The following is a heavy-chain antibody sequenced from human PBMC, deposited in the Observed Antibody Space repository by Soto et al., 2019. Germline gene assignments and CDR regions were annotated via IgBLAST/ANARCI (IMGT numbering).Heavy chain of an antibody. D-gene: IGHD4-4*01. J-gene: IGHJ4*02. CDR3: ARDGSHYDVDY. V-gene: IGHV3-33*01. CDR2: IWNDGSTT. CDR1: GFRFGPSG. Sequence: LVESGGGVAQPGRSLRLSCATSGFRFGPSGMHWVRQAPGKGLEWVAIIWNDGSTTYYADSVRDRFTISRDNSENTLYLQMNCLRDEHSAVYYCARDGSHYDVDYWCQGTLVTVSS.